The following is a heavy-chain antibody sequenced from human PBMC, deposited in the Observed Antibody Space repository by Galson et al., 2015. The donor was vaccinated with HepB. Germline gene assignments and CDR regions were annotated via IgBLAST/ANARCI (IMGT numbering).Heavy chain of an antibody. J-gene: IGHJ4*02. Sequence: SLRLSCAASGFTFSNYGIHWVRQAPGKGLEWVAIIWYDGSNKYYADSVKGRFTISRDNSKNTLYLQVNNLRAEDTAMYYCARDGDFWSGYPNYFDYWGQGTLVTVSS. CDR3: ARDGDFWSGYPNYFDY. D-gene: IGHD3-3*01. V-gene: IGHV3-33*01. CDR1: GFTFSNYG. CDR2: IWYDGSNK.